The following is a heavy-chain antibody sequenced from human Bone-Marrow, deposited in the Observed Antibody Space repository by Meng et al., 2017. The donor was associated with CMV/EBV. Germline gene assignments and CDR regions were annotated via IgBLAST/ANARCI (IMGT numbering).Heavy chain of an antibody. CDR2: INPSGGST. J-gene: IGHJ1*01. D-gene: IGHD2-2*01. Sequence: ASVKVSCKASGGTFSSYAISWVRQAPGQGLEWMGIINPSGGSTSYAQKFQGRVTLTRDTSTSTVYMKLSSLRSEDTAVYYCARDRGVCSSTDCYRSWYFQHWGQGTLVTVSS. CDR1: GGTFSSYA. V-gene: IGHV1-46*01. CDR3: ARDRGVCSSTDCYRSWYFQH.